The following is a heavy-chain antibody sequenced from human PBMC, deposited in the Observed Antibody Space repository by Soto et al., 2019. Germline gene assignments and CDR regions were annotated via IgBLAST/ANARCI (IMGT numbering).Heavy chain of an antibody. D-gene: IGHD5-12*01. CDR3: QRRSHPRGATITYYYYGMDA. Sequence: ASVKVSCKASGYTFTSYAMHWVRHAPGQRLEWMGWTNAGNGNTKYSQKFQGTVTITRETYASTVYMELSSLRSEETAVYYCQRRSHPRGATITYYYYGMDAWGQGTTATVSS. J-gene: IGHJ6*02. V-gene: IGHV1-3*01. CDR2: TNAGNGNT. CDR1: GYTFTSYA.